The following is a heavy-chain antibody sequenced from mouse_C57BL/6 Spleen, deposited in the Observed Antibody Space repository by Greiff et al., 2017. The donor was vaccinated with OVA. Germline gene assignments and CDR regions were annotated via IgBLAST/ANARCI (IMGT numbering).Heavy chain of an antibody. Sequence: EVQLQQSGPELVKPGASVKISCKASGYSFTGYYMNWVKQSPEKSLEWIGEINPSTGGTTYNQKFKAKATLTVDKSSSTAYMQRKSLTSEDSAVYYCARGFTTGVVPFDYWGQGTTLTVSS. CDR2: INPSTGGT. CDR1: GYSFTGYY. V-gene: IGHV1-42*01. CDR3: ARGFTTGVVPFDY. D-gene: IGHD1-1*01. J-gene: IGHJ2*01.